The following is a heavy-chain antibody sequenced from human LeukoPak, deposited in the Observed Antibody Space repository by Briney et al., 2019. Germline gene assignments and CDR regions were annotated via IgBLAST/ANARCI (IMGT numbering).Heavy chain of an antibody. CDR1: GVTFDKAW. CDR2: IKSKIHGGTI. D-gene: IGHD2-15*01. CDR3: AKAPVTSCRGAFCYPLDS. Sequence: GGSLRLSCAASGVTFDKAWMTWVRQAPGKGLEWVGRIKSKIHGGTIDYAAPVKGRFTISRDDSENTLYLQMNNLRTEDAAIYYCAKAPVTSCRGAFCYPLDSWGQGTLVTVSS. J-gene: IGHJ4*02. V-gene: IGHV3-15*01.